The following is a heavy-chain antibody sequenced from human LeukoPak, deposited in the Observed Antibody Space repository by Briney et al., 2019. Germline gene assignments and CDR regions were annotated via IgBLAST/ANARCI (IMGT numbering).Heavy chain of an antibody. J-gene: IGHJ4*02. Sequence: GGSLRLSCAASGFTFSSHWMSWVRQAPGKGLEWVANIKQDGSEKYYVDSVKGRFTISRDNAKNSLYLQMNSLRAEDTAVYYCAREFDGSGSTSYFDYWGQGTLVTVSS. CDR1: GFTFSSHW. D-gene: IGHD3-10*01. CDR2: IKQDGSEK. V-gene: IGHV3-7*05. CDR3: AREFDGSGSTSYFDY.